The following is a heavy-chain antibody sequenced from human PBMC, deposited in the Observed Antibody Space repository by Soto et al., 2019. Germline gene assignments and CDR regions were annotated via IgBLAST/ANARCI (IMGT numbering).Heavy chain of an antibody. CDR2: IYYSGST. CDR1: GGSVSSGSYY. V-gene: IGHV4-61*01. Sequence: SETLSLTCTVSGGSVSSGSYYWSWIRQPPGKGLEWIGYIYYSGSTNYNPSPKSRVTISVDTSKNQFSLKLSSVTAADTAVYYCARVGSGYYYYFDYWGQGTLVTVSS. D-gene: IGHD3-22*01. CDR3: ARVGSGYYYYFDY. J-gene: IGHJ4*02.